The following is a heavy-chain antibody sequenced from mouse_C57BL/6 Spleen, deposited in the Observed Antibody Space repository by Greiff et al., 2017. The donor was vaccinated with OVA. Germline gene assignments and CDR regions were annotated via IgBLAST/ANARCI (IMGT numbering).Heavy chain of an antibody. CDR2: ISSGSSTI. CDR1: GFTFSDYG. J-gene: IGHJ2*01. D-gene: IGHD1-1*01. Sequence: EVMLVESGGGLVKPGGSLKLSCAASGFTFSDYGMHWVRQAPEKGLEWVAYISSGSSTIYYADTVKGRFTISRDNAKNTLFLQMTSLRSEDTAMYYCARLDYYGSSYVYWGQGTTLTVSS. CDR3: ARLDYYGSSYVY. V-gene: IGHV5-17*01.